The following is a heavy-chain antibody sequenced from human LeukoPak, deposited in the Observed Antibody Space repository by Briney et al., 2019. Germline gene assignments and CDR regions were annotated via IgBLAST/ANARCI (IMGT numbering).Heavy chain of an antibody. Sequence: GGSLRLSCAASGFTLSSFVLNWVRQAPGKGLEWVSTISGSGGTTYFADSVKGRFTISRDNSKNTLYLQMNSLRAEDTAVYYCVLRGGATDYWGQGTLVSVFS. J-gene: IGHJ4*02. CDR2: ISGSGGTT. CDR3: VLRGGATDY. CDR1: GFTLSSFV. V-gene: IGHV3-23*01. D-gene: IGHD3-16*01.